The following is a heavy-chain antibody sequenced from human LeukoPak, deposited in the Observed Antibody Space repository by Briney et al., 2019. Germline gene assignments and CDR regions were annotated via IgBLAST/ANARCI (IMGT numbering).Heavy chain of an antibody. CDR1: GYTLTELS. Sequence: ASVKVSCKVFGYTLTELSMHWVRQAPRKGLEWMGGFDPEDGETIYAQKFQGRVTMTEDTSTDTAYMELSSLRSEDTAVYYCATDPDITMIVPGYWGQGTLVTVSS. D-gene: IGHD3-22*01. CDR3: ATDPDITMIVPGY. CDR2: FDPEDGET. V-gene: IGHV1-24*01. J-gene: IGHJ4*02.